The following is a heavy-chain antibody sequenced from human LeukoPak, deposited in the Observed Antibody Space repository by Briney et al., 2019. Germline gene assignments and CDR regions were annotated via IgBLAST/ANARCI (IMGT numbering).Heavy chain of an antibody. CDR1: GGTFSSYA. CDR2: IIPILGIA. J-gene: IGHJ3*02. Sequence: ASVKVSCKASGGTFSSYAISWVRQAPGQGLEWMGRIIPILGIANYAQKFQGRVTITADKSTSTAYMELSSLRSEDTAVYYCSSDTNYDSSGYYQENDAFDIWGQGTMVTVSS. V-gene: IGHV1-69*04. D-gene: IGHD3-22*01. CDR3: SSDTNYDSSGYYQENDAFDI.